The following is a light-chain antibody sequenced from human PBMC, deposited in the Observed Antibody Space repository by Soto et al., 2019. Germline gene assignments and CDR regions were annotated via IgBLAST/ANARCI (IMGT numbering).Light chain of an antibody. J-gene: IGKJ2*01. V-gene: IGKV3-20*01. CDR3: QQFGSPPYT. Sequence: ETVLTQSPGTLSLSPGDRATLSCRASQRIRSNYLAWYQQKPGQAPRLLIYSASSRATGITDRFTGSGSGTDFTLTITRLEPEDSAVFYCQQFGSPPYTFGQGTKLEIK. CDR2: SAS. CDR1: QRIRSNY.